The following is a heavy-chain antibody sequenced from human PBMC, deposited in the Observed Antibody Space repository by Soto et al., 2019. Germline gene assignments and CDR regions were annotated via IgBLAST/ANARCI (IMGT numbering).Heavy chain of an antibody. Sequence: GGSLRLSCVASGFTFSNYNMNWVRQAPGKGLEWVPHISGSSIYIHYADSVRGRFTISRDNAKNSVYLQMDSLRVEDTAVYYCAREGALKPFSSWGQGALVTVSS. CDR1: GFTFSNYN. CDR3: AREGALKPFSS. CDR2: ISGSSIYI. V-gene: IGHV3-21*01. J-gene: IGHJ5*02.